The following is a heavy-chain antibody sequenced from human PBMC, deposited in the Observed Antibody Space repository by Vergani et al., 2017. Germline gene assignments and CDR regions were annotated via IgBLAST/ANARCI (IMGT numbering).Heavy chain of an antibody. CDR2: ISGSGGST. J-gene: IGHJ4*02. Sequence: EVQLLESGGGLVQPGGSLRLSCAASGFTFSSYAMSWVRQAPGKGLEWVSAISGSGGSTYYADSVKGRFTISRDNSKNTLYLQMNSLRAEDTAVYYCAREMRCSGGSCYPSTHDCWGQGTLVTVSS. CDR1: GFTFSSYA. V-gene: IGHV3-23*01. CDR3: AREMRCSGGSCYPSTHDC. D-gene: IGHD2-15*01.